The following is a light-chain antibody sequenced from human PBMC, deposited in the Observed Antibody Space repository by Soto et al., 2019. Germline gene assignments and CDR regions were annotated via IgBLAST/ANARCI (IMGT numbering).Light chain of an antibody. CDR2: GVN. J-gene: IGLJ3*02. CDR1: SSDVGAYDY. V-gene: IGLV2-8*01. CDR3: CSYAGSYTWV. Sequence: SALTQPPSASGSPGQSVTISCTGTSSDVGAYDYVSWHQQHPGKAPKVIIYGVNKRPSGVPDRFSGSKSGNTASLTISGLQAEDEADYYCCSYAGSYTWVFGGGTKLTVL.